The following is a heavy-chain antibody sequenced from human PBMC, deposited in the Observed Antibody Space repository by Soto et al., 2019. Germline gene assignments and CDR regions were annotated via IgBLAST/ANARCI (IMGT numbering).Heavy chain of an antibody. V-gene: IGHV3-23*01. CDR2: ISGYGGST. CDR3: AIQRTTVPTSFDY. CDR1: GFTFGAHP. D-gene: IGHD4-17*01. Sequence: EVQLLESGGGLVQPGGSLTVSCAASGFTFGAHPMSWVRLAPGKGLEWVSTISGYGGSTYYPDSLKGRFIISRDNSKNTLYLQIHTLRAADTAIIFSAIQRTTVPTSFDYWGQGTLVTVSS. J-gene: IGHJ4*02.